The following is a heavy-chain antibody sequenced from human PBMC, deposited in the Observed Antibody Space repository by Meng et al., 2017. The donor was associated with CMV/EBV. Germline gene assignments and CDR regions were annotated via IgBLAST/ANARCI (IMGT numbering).Heavy chain of an antibody. CDR3: ARVGGHYDFWSGYAQLGYFDY. J-gene: IGHJ4*02. V-gene: IGHV4-59*01. CDR2: IYYSGST. D-gene: IGHD3-3*01. CDR1: GGSISSYY. Sequence: SETLSLTCTVSGGSISSYYWSWIRQPPGKGLEWIGYIYYSGSTNYNPSLKSRGTISVDTSKNQFSLKLSSVTAADTAVYYCARVGGHYDFWSGYAQLGYFDYWGQGTLVTVSS.